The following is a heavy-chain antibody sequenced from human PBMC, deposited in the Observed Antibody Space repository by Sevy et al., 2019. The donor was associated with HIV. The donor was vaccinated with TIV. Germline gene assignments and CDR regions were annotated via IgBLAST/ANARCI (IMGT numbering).Heavy chain of an antibody. CDR1: GSTFSDYY. CDR2: ISSSGSTI. J-gene: IGHJ5*02. CDR3: ARPKRITMIVVVTPNWFDP. V-gene: IGHV3-11*01. Sequence: GGSLRLSCAASGSTFSDYYMSWIRQAPGKGLEWVSYISSSGSTIYYADSVKGRFTISRDNAKNSLYLQMNSLRAEDTAVYYCARPKRITMIVVVTPNWFDPWGQGTLVTVSS. D-gene: IGHD3-22*01.